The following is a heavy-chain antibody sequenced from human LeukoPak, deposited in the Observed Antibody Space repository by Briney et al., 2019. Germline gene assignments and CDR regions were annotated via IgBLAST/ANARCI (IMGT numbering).Heavy chain of an antibody. CDR1: GFTFSNYA. V-gene: IGHV3-30*04. CDR3: ANDPQYDDFDI. Sequence: GGSLRLSCAASGFTFSNYAFHWVRQSPGKGLEGMAVISHDGGNKYYADSVTGRLLISRDNSKNTVYLQMNILRVEDTAIYYCANDPQYDDFDIWGQGTMVTVSS. CDR2: ISHDGGNK. J-gene: IGHJ3*02. D-gene: IGHD1-1*01.